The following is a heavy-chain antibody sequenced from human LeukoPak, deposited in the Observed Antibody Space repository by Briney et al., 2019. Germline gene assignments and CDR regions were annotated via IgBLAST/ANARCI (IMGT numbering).Heavy chain of an antibody. D-gene: IGHD1-14*01. Sequence: PGGSLRLSCTASEFTFDDYAMHWVRQAPGKGLEWVSLISGDGGGTYYADSVRGRFTISRDNSKNSLSLQVNSLRIEDTALYYCAKTLPVAAHRKYYFYYYGIDVWGQGTTVTVSS. CDR1: EFTFDDYA. CDR3: AKTLPVAAHRKYYFYYYGIDV. CDR2: ISGDGGGT. V-gene: IGHV3-43*02. J-gene: IGHJ6*02.